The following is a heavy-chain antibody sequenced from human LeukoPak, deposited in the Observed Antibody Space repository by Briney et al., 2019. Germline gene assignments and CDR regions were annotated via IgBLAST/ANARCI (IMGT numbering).Heavy chain of an antibody. V-gene: IGHV4-59*03. CDR1: GDFTSNFY. CDR2: IRYSGSS. J-gene: IGHJ5*01. Sequence: SETLSLTCTVSGDFTSNFYWNWIRQSPGKGLEGIGNIRYSGSSVYNPSLKSRGTISIDTSRRQFFLKLNSVTAADTAVYFCALAPKSNWFDFWGPGTLVTVSS. CDR3: ALAPKSNWFDF.